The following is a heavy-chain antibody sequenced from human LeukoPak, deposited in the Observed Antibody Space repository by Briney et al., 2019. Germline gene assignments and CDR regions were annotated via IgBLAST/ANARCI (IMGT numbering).Heavy chain of an antibody. D-gene: IGHD6-19*01. CDR2: ISNDGGST. V-gene: IGHV3-64D*06. CDR3: ARELYSSGWDYNWFDP. Sequence: GGSLRLSCSASGFTFISYAMHWVRQAPGNGLEYVSGISNDGGSTYYADSVKGRFTISRDNSKNTLYLQMSSLRAEDTAVYYCARELYSSGWDYNWFDPWGQGTLVTVSS. CDR1: GFTFISYA. J-gene: IGHJ5*02.